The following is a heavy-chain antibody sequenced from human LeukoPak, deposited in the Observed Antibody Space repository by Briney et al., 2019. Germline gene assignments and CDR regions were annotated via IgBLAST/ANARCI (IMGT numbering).Heavy chain of an antibody. CDR3: ARTGRGFRHNWNYAAFDI. CDR1: GGSISSGGYY. V-gene: IGHV4-31*03. J-gene: IGHJ3*02. CDR2: IYYSGST. Sequence: SETLSLTCTVSGGSISSGGYYWSWIRQHPGKGLEWIGYIYYSGSTYYNPSLKSRVTISVDTPKNQFSLKLSSVTAADTAVYYCARTGRGFRHNWNYAAFDIWGQGTMVTVSS. D-gene: IGHD1-7*01.